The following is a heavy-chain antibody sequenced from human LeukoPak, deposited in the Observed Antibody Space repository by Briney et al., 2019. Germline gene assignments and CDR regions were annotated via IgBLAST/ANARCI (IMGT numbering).Heavy chain of an antibody. V-gene: IGHV3-21*01. CDR3: ARVLRSIAAAGAGAFDY. J-gene: IGHJ4*02. Sequence: GGSLRLSCVASGFIFSSYGMNWVRQAPGKGLEWVSSISSSSSYIYYADSVKGRFTISRDNAKNSLYLQMNSLRAEDTAVYYCARVLRSIAAAGAGAFDYWGQGTLVTVSS. CDR1: GFIFSSYG. CDR2: ISSSSSYI. D-gene: IGHD6-13*01.